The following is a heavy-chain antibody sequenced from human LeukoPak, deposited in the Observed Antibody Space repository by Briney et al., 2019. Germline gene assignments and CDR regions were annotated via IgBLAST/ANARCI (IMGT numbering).Heavy chain of an antibody. D-gene: IGHD6-19*01. CDR3: AKHPLKGDSSGWYPKTFQY. Sequence: PGGSLRLSCAASGFTFNSYAMSWVRQAPGKGLEWVSTISGNGGSTYYADSVKGRFTISRDNSKNTLYLQMNSLRAEDTAVYYCAKHPLKGDSSGWYPKTFQYWGQGTLVTVSS. CDR2: ISGNGGST. V-gene: IGHV3-23*01. J-gene: IGHJ1*01. CDR1: GFTFNSYA.